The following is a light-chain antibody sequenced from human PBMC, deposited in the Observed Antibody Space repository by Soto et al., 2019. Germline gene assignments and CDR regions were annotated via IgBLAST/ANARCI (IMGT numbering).Light chain of an antibody. CDR2: RAS. Sequence: EIVMTQSPATLSVSPGERVALSCRASQSLNTNLAWYQQKPGQAPRLLIYRASTRATGVPARFSGSGSGTEFTLTISSLQSEDFATYYCQQADSLPRTFGGGTKVEIQ. CDR1: QSLNTN. CDR3: QQADSLPRT. V-gene: IGKV3-15*01. J-gene: IGKJ4*01.